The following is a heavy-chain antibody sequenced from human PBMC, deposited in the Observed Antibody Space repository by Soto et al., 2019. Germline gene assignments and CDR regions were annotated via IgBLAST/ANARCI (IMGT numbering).Heavy chain of an antibody. D-gene: IGHD6-13*01. CDR1: GGTFSNHA. CDR3: AREVAADGTFREDVFDI. V-gene: IGHV1-69*12. Sequence: QVHLVQSGAEVKKPGPSVKVSCKAPGGTFSNHAINWVRQAPGQGLEWMGRIIPIFTTTNYAQKFQGRVTMTADESTITAYLELSSLRHDDTAVYYCAREVAADGTFREDVFDIWGQGTLVTVSS. CDR2: IIPIFTTT. J-gene: IGHJ3*02.